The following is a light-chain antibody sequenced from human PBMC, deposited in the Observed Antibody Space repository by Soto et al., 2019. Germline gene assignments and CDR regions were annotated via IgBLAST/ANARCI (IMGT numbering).Light chain of an antibody. J-gene: IGLJ3*02. CDR3: QSYDSSLSGWV. CDR2: GNS. Sequence: QSVLTQPPSVSGAPGQRVTLSCTGSSSNIGAGYDVHWYQQLPGTAPKLLIYGNSNRPSGVPDRFSGSRSGTSASLAITGLQAEEEADYYCQSYDSSLSGWVFGGGTKLTVL. V-gene: IGLV1-40*01. CDR1: SSNIGAGYD.